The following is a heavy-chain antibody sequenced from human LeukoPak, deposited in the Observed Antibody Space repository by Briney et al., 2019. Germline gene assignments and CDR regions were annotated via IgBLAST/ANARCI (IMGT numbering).Heavy chain of an antibody. V-gene: IGHV1-2*02. D-gene: IGHD1-26*01. J-gene: IGHJ4*02. Sequence: ASVKVSCNASGYSFTGYYMHWVRQAPGQGLEWMGWINPNSGGTNYAQKFQGRVTMTRDTSISTAFMELSRLKSDDTAVYYCAREITGGYYGFDYWGQGTLVTVSS. CDR1: GYSFTGYY. CDR2: INPNSGGT. CDR3: AREITGGYYGFDY.